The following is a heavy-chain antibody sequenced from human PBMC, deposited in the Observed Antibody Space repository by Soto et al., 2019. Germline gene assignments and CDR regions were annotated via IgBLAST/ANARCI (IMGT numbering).Heavy chain of an antibody. CDR3: ARLGGNYDFWSGYYTWKYYFDY. D-gene: IGHD3-3*01. J-gene: IGHJ4*02. CDR1: GGSISSSSYY. CDR2: MYYSGST. V-gene: IGHV4-39*01. Sequence: PSETLSLTCTVSGGSISSSSYYWGWIRQPPGKGLEWIGSMYYSGSTYYSPSLKSRVTISVDTSKNQFSLKLSSVTAADTAVYYCARLGGNYDFWSGYYTWKYYFDYWGQGTLVTVSS.